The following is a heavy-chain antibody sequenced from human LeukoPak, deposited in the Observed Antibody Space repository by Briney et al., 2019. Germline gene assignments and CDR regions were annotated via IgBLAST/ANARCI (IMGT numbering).Heavy chain of an antibody. CDR3: ATGSSIWRFDF. Sequence: ASVKVSCKASGYTFTSYAMHWVRQAPGQGLEWMGWINPNSGGTNYAQKFQGWVTMTEDTSTDTAYMELSSLRSEDTAVYYCATGSSIWRFDFWGQGTLVTVSS. V-gene: IGHV1-2*04. D-gene: IGHD6-13*01. J-gene: IGHJ4*02. CDR1: GYTFTSYA. CDR2: INPNSGGT.